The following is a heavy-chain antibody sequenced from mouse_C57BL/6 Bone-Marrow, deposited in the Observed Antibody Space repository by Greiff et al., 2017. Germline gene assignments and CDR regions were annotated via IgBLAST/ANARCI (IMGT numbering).Heavy chain of an antibody. D-gene: IGHD2-5*01. CDR3: ARFYYSNFYCAMDY. CDR1: GFTFSSYG. J-gene: IGHJ4*01. CDR2: ISSGGSYT. V-gene: IGHV5-6*01. Sequence: EVQLVESGGDLVKPGGSLKLSCAASGFTFSSYGMSWVRQTPDKRLEWVATISSGGSYTYYPDSVKGRFTISRDNAKNTLYLQMSSLKSEDTAMYYCARFYYSNFYCAMDYWGQGTSVTVSS.